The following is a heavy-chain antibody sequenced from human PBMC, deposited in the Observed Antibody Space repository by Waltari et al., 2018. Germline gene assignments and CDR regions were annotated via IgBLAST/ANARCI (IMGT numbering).Heavy chain of an antibody. Sequence: EVQLEESGGGLIQPGGSLRLSCAASGFTVRSNYMSWVRQVPGKGLGWVSVIYSGGSIYYADSVKGRFTISRGNSKNTVYLQMNSLRVEDTAVYYCAREAPGYFDLWGRGTLVTVSS. V-gene: IGHV3-53*01. J-gene: IGHJ2*01. CDR2: IYSGGSI. CDR1: GFTVRSNY. CDR3: AREAPGYFDL.